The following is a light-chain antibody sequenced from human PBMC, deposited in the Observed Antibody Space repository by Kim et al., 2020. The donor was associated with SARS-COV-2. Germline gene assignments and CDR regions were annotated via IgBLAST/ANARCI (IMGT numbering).Light chain of an antibody. CDR2: EDN. CDR1: KLEDKF. Sequence: SYELTQPPSVSVSPGQTASITCSGDKLEDKFTYWYQQKPGQSPVLAIYEDNKRPSGIPDRFSASNSGNTATLTIRGTQGVDDAGYYCPAWGTRTVVFGGGTQLTVL. CDR3: PAWGTRTVV. V-gene: IGLV3-1*01. J-gene: IGLJ2*01.